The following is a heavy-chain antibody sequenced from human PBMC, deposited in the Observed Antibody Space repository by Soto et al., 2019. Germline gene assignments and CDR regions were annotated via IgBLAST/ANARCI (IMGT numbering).Heavy chain of an antibody. D-gene: IGHD4-17*01. CDR1: GGTFSSYT. V-gene: IGHV1-69*02. CDR3: ARFDYGDPHDAFDI. CDR2: IIPILGIA. Sequence: GASVKVSCKAFGGTFSSYTISWVRQAPGQGLEGMGRIIPILGIANYAQKFKGRVTITADKSPSTAYMELSSLRYEDTAVYYCARFDYGDPHDAFDIWGQGTMVTVSS. J-gene: IGHJ3*02.